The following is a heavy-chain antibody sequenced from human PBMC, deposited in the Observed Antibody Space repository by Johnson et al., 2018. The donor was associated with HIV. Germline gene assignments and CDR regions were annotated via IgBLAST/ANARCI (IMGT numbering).Heavy chain of an antibody. CDR2: ITSTGITV. J-gene: IGHJ3*02. CDR3: AKTGGGAALDS. V-gene: IGHV3-11*04. Sequence: QVQLVESGGGLVKPGGSLRLSCAASGFTFSDYYMSWIRQAPGKGLEWVSYITSTGITVYYAASVKGRFTISRDNSKNTLYLQMNSLRVDDTAVYYCAKTGGGAALDSWGQGTMVTVSS. D-gene: IGHD3-16*01. CDR1: GFTFSDYY.